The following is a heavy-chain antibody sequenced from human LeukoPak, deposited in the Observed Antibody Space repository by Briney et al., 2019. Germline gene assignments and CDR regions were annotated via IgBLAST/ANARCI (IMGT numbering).Heavy chain of an antibody. CDR1: GFTFSSYA. J-gene: IGHJ4*02. CDR2: ISYDGSDK. V-gene: IGHV3-30*07. D-gene: IGHD2-15*01. CDR3: AKVSRYCSGGSCYYHPFDY. Sequence: GRSLRLSCAASGFTFSSYAMQWVRQAPGKGQEWVTLISYDGSDKYYADSVQGRFTISRDNSKNTLYLQMNSLRAEDTAVYYCAKVSRYCSGGSCYYHPFDYWGQGTLVTVSS.